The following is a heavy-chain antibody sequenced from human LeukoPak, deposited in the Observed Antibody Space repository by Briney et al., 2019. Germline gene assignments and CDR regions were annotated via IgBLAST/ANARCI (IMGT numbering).Heavy chain of an antibody. V-gene: IGHV4-59*01. CDR1: GGSISSYY. CDR2: IYYSGST. D-gene: IGHD6-19*01. Sequence: PSETLSLTCTVSGGSISSYYWSWIRQPPGKGLEWIGYIYYSGSTNYNPSLKSRVTISVDTSKNQFSLKLSSVTAADRAVYYCARLSGANSGWYCDYSGLGTLVTVSS. CDR3: ARLSGANSGWYCDY. J-gene: IGHJ4*02.